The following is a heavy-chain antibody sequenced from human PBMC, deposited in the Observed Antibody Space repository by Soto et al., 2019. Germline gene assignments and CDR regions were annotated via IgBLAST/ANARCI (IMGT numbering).Heavy chain of an antibody. CDR3: ARDLGYSSLGAYMDV. Sequence: PGGSLRLSCAASGFTVSSNYMSWVRQAPGKGLEWVSVIYSGGSTYYADSVKGRFTISRHNSKNTLYLQMNSLRAEDTAVYYCARDLGYSSLGAYMDVWGKGTTVTVSS. D-gene: IGHD4-4*01. V-gene: IGHV3-53*04. CDR1: GFTVSSNY. J-gene: IGHJ6*03. CDR2: IYSGGST.